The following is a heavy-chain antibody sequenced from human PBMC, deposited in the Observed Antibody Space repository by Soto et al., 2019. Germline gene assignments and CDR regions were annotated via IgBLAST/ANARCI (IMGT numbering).Heavy chain of an antibody. D-gene: IGHD2-15*01. V-gene: IGHV3-30-3*01. CDR2: ISYDGSNK. J-gene: IGHJ6*02. Sequence: GSLRLSCAASGFTFSSYAMHWVRQAPGKGLEWVAVISYDGSNKYYADSVKGRFTISRDNSKNTLYLQMNSLRAEDTAVYYCARGPDIVVVVAATGLYGMDVWGQGTTVTVSS. CDR1: GFTFSSYA. CDR3: ARGPDIVVVVAATGLYGMDV.